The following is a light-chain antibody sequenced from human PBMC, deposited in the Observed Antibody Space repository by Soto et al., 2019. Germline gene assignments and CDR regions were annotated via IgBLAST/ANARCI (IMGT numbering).Light chain of an antibody. CDR1: RDIDNY. J-gene: IGKJ2*01. Sequence: IQMTQSPSSLSASVGDRVTITCQASRDIDNYLNWYQQKPGKAPNLLIYDASNLETGFQLRFSGSRSGTHFPLTIRSLQPEDIGTYYCHQYDNRPFTFGPGTKLEIK. V-gene: IGKV1-33*01. CDR3: HQYDNRPFT. CDR2: DAS.